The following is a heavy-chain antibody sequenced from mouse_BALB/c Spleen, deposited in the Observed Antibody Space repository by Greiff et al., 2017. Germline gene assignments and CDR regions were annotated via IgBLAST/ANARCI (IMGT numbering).Heavy chain of an antibody. V-gene: IGHV2-9*02. J-gene: IGHJ4*01. CDR2: IWAGGST. Sequence: VQLKESGPGLVAPSQSLSITCTVSGFSLTSYGVHWVRQPPGKGLEWLGVIWAGGSTNYNSALMSRLSISKDNSKSQVFLKMNSLQTDDTAMYYCARERGYYAMDYWGQGTSVTVSS. CDR3: ARERGYYAMDY. CDR1: GFSLTSYG.